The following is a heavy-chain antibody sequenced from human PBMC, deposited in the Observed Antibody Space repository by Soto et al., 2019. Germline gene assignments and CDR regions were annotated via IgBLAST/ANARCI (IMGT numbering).Heavy chain of an antibody. V-gene: IGHV4-30-4*01. CDR3: ARGGSYGYWVLDY. CDR2: IYYSGST. CDR1: GGSISRGDYD. J-gene: IGHJ4*02. Sequence: PTCTVSGGSISRGDYDWSWIRQPPGKGLEWIGYIYYSGSTYYNPSLKSRVTISVDTSKNQFSLKLSSVTAADTAVYYCARGGSYGYWVLDYWGQGTLVTVSS. D-gene: IGHD5-18*01.